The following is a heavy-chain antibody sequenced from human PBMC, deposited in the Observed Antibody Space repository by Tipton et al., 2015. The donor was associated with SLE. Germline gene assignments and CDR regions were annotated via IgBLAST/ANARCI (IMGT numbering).Heavy chain of an antibody. CDR1: GGSISSSSYY. J-gene: IGHJ5*02. D-gene: IGHD4-17*01. Sequence: TLSLTCTVSGGSISSSSYYWGWIRQPPGKGLEWIGRIYYSGSSYYNPSLKSRVTISVDTSMNNFSLKLSSVTAADTAVYYCARMYGDARTNWFDPWGQGTLVTVSS. CDR2: IYYSGSS. V-gene: IGHV4-39*07. CDR3: ARMYGDARTNWFDP.